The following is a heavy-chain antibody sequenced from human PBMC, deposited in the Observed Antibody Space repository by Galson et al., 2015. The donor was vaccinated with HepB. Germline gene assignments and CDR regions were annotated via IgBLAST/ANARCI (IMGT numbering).Heavy chain of an antibody. CDR3: ARDSQNYYDFWSGYPSHFDY. Sequence: SLRLSCAASGFTFSSYGMHWVRQAPGKGLEWVAVIWYDGSNKYYADSVKGRFTISRDNSKNTLYLQMNSLRAEDTAVYYCARDSQNYYDFWSGYPSHFDYWGQGTLVTVSS. CDR2: IWYDGSNK. D-gene: IGHD3-3*01. J-gene: IGHJ4*02. CDR1: GFTFSSYG. V-gene: IGHV3-33*01.